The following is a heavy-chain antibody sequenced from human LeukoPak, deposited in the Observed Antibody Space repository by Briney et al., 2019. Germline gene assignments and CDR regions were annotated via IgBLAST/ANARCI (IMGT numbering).Heavy chain of an antibody. CDR1: SGSISSYY. V-gene: IGHV4-59*01. J-gene: IGHJ6*02. Sequence: SETLSLTCTVSSGSISSYYWSWIRQPPGKGLEWIGYIYYSGSTNYNPSPKSRTTISVDTSKNQFSLKLTSVTAADTAVYYCARDIRGGYYGMDVWGQGTTVTVSS. CDR3: ARDIRGGYYGMDV. D-gene: IGHD3-10*01. CDR2: IYYSGST.